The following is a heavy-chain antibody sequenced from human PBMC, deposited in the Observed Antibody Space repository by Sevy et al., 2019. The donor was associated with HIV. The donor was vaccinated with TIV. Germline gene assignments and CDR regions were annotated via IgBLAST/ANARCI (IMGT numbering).Heavy chain of an antibody. D-gene: IGHD2-8*01. CDR2: FSFGCGRI. J-gene: IGHJ4*02. CDR3: AREGCTKPHDY. Sequence: GESPKISCEASGFTFSKYSMSWVRQAPGKGLEWVSTFSFGCGRINYADSVKGRFTISRDDSKNTLYLQMNSLRAEDTAVYYCAREGCTKPHDYWGQGTLVTVSS. V-gene: IGHV3-23*01. CDR1: GFTFSKYS.